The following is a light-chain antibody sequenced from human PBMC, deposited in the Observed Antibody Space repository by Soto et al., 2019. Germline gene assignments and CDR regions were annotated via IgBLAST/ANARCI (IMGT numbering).Light chain of an antibody. CDR3: SSYTSSSTLD. V-gene: IGLV2-14*01. Sequence: QSALTQPASVSGSPGQSITISCTGTSSDVGGYNYVSWYQQHPGKAPKLMIYEVSNRPSGVSNRFSGSKPGNTASLTISGLQAEDEADYYCSSYTSSSTLDFGTGTKLTVL. CDR2: EVS. CDR1: SSDVGGYNY. J-gene: IGLJ1*01.